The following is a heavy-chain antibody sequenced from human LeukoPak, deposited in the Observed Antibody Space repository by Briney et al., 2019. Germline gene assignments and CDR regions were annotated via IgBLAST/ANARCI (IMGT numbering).Heavy chain of an antibody. J-gene: IGHJ4*02. D-gene: IGHD2-2*02. V-gene: IGHV3-23*01. CDR1: GFTFSTYA. CDR2: ISGSGGDT. CDR3: AKSRSMISTSCYNY. Sequence: PGGSLRLSCAASGFTFSTYAMSWVRQAPGKGLECVSAISGSGGDTYYADSVKDRFTISRDDSKNTLFLQMNSLRAEDTAVYYCAKSRSMISTSCYNYWGQGTLVTVSS.